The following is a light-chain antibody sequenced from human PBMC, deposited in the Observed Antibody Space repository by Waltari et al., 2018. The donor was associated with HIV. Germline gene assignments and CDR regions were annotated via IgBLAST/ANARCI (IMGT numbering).Light chain of an antibody. CDR3: QAWDSSADVV. Sequence: SYELTQPPSVSVSPGQTASITCSGDKLGDKYAFWYQQKPGLSPVLVIYQNSKRPSGIPGRFSGSNSGNTATLTISGTQAMDEADYYCQAWDSSADVVFGGGTKLTVL. CDR1: KLGDKY. J-gene: IGLJ2*01. V-gene: IGLV3-1*01. CDR2: QNS.